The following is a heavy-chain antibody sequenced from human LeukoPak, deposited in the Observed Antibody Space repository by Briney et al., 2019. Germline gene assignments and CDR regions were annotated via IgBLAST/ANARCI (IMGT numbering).Heavy chain of an antibody. CDR1: GFTFSSFA. J-gene: IGHJ5*02. Sequence: GGSLRLSCAASGFTFSSFAMSWVRQAPGKGLEWVSAISAGGGSTYYADSVKGRFTISRDNSKNTLYLQMNSLRAEDTALYYRAKDGGYYTYGRRLPNWFDPWGQGTLVTVSS. CDR2: ISAGGGST. D-gene: IGHD5-18*01. V-gene: IGHV3-23*01. CDR3: AKDGGYYTYGRRLPNWFDP.